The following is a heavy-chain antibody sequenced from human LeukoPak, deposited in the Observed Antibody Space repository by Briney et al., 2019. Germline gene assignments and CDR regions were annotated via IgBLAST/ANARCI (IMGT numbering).Heavy chain of an antibody. Sequence: SETLSLTCAVYGGPFSGYYWSWIRQPPGKGLEWIGEINHSGSTNYNPSLKSRVTISVDTSKNQFSLKLSSVTAADTAVYYCARGPEDYGDYARSYYYGMDVWGQGTTVTVSS. D-gene: IGHD4-17*01. V-gene: IGHV4-34*01. CDR3: ARGPEDYGDYARSYYYGMDV. CDR2: INHSGST. J-gene: IGHJ6*02. CDR1: GGPFSGYY.